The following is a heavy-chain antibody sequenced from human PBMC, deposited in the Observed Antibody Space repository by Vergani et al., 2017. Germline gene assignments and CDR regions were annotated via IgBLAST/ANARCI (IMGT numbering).Heavy chain of an antibody. CDR1: GGNFSTDA. V-gene: IGHV1-69*13. CDR3: ARDRHGRHGYPDPFDS. Sequence: QVHLVQSGAEVQKPGSSVKVSCKASGGNFSTDAFSWVRQAPGQGLEWMGRIIPKFGTANYAERFRGRVIITADESTDTAHMELSSLISEDTAVYYCARDRHGRHGYPDPFDSWGQGSQVTVSS. D-gene: IGHD3-22*01. J-gene: IGHJ4*02. CDR2: IIPKFGTA.